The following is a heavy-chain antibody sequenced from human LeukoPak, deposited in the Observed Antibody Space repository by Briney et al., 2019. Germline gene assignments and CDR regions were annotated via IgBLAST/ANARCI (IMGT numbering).Heavy chain of an antibody. CDR1: GFTFSIYS. CDR2: ISSSSSYI. J-gene: IGHJ4*02. D-gene: IGHD6-13*01. CDR3: ARGGGGSSWYVDY. Sequence: GGSLRLSCAASGFTFSIYSMNWVRQAPGKGLEWVSSISSSSSYIYYGDSVKGRFTISRDNAKNSLYLQMSSLRAEDTAVYYCARGGGGSSWYVDYWGQGTLVTVSS. V-gene: IGHV3-21*01.